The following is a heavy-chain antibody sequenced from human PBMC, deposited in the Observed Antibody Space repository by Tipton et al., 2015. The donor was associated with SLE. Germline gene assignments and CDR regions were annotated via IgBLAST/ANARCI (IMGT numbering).Heavy chain of an antibody. CDR1: DGSIRSTNYY. Sequence: TLSLTCTVSDGSIRSTNYYWGWIRQPPGKGLEWIGSIFYTGSTYYNPSLKSRVSFSIDTSKHQFSLKLNSVTAADTAVYYCARVPLGSSLREGTFDYWGQGTLVTVSS. CDR3: ARVPLGSSLREGTFDY. CDR2: IFYTGST. J-gene: IGHJ4*02. D-gene: IGHD1-1*01. V-gene: IGHV4-39*07.